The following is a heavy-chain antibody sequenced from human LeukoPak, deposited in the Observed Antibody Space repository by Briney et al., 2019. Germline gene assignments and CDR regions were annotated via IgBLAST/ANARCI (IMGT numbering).Heavy chain of an antibody. V-gene: IGHV3-23*01. D-gene: IGHD2-2*01. J-gene: IGHJ3*02. CDR2: ISNTGGST. Sequence: GGSLRLSCAASGFTFSSYAMSWGRQAPGKGLEWVSGISNTGGSTYYADSVKGRFTISRGNSKNTLFLQMNSLRAEDTAVYYCATTPNKVVPAAIDAFDIWGQGTMVTVSS. CDR1: GFTFSSYA. CDR3: ATTPNKVVPAAIDAFDI.